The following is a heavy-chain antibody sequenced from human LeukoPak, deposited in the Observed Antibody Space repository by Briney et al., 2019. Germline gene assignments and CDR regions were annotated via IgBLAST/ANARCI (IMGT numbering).Heavy chain of an antibody. Sequence: GGSLRLSCAASGFTVSSNYMSWVRQAPGKGLEWVSILYSGSSTYYADSVKGRFTISRDTSRNTLYLQMNSLRAEDTAIYYCARARTYSSGWWYYFDYWGQGTLVTVSP. J-gene: IGHJ4*02. CDR3: ARARTYSSGWWYYFDY. D-gene: IGHD6-19*01. V-gene: IGHV3-66*01. CDR1: GFTVSSNY. CDR2: LYSGSST.